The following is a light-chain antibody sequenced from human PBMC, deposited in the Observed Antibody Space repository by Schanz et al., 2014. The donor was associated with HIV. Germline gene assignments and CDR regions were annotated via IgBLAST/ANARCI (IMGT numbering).Light chain of an antibody. V-gene: IGKV1-39*01. CDR3: QQSYSTPT. CDR1: QSISSW. Sequence: DIQMTQSPSTLSASVGDRVTLTCRASQSISSWLAWYQQKPGKAPKLLIYAASSLQSGVPSRFSGSGSGTDFTLTISSLQPEDFATYYCQQSYSTPTFGQGTRLEIK. J-gene: IGKJ5*01. CDR2: AAS.